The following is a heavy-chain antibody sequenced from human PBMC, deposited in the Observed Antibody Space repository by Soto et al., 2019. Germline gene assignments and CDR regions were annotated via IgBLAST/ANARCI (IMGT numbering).Heavy chain of an antibody. J-gene: IGHJ4*02. CDR1: GYTFTSYA. D-gene: IGHD2-21*01. CDR2: INAGNGNT. Sequence: ASVKVSCKASGYTFTSYAMHWVRQAPGQRLEWMGWINAGNGNTKYSQKFQGRVTITRDTSASTAYMELSSLRSEDTAVYYCARDAQIDVPLDYWGQGALVTVSS. V-gene: IGHV1-3*01. CDR3: ARDAQIDVPLDY.